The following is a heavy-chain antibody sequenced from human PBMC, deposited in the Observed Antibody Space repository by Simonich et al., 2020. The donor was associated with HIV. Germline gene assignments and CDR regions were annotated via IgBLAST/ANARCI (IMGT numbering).Heavy chain of an antibody. Sequence: QVQLVQSGAEVKKPGASVKVSCKASGYTFIDYYIHWVRQAPGQGLEWMGWINPDSGATEFAQKFQGRVTLTRDTSITTAYMEVSRLTSDDTAGYYCAREGNQLEDAFNIWGQGTMVTVSS. D-gene: IGHD6-13*01. CDR2: INPDSGAT. V-gene: IGHV1-2*02. J-gene: IGHJ3*02. CDR1: GYTFIDYY. CDR3: AREGNQLEDAFNI.